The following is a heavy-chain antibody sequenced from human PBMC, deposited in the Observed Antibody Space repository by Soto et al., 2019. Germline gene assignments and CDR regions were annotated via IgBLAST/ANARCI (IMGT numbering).Heavy chain of an antibody. Sequence: EVQLLESGEGLVQPGGSLRLSCAASGFTFSSYAMSWVRQAPGKGLEWVSAISGSGGSTYYADSVKGRFTISRDNSKNTLYLQMNSLRAEDTAVYYCAPGICSSTCCYAHYLGQGNLVTVSS. CDR1: GFTFSSYA. CDR2: ISGSGGST. J-gene: IGHJ4*02. D-gene: IGHD2-2*01. V-gene: IGHV3-23*01. CDR3: APGICSSTCCYAHY.